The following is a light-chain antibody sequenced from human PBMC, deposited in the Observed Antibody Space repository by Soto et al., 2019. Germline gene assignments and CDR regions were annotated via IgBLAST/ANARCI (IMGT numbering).Light chain of an antibody. V-gene: IGKV1-8*01. CDR3: QQSYGTPVT. Sequence: AIRMTQSPSSLSASTGDRVTITCRASQGISSYLAWYQQKPGKAPKLLIYAASTLQSGVPSRFSGSGFGTDFTLTISDLQPEDFATYYCQQSYGTPVTFGQGTKVDI. CDR2: AAS. CDR1: QGISSY. J-gene: IGKJ1*01.